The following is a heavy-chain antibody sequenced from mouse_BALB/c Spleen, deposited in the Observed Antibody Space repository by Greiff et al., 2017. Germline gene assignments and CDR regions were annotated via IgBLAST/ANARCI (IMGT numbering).Heavy chain of an antibody. V-gene: IGHV1-7*01. D-gene: IGHD2-12*01. CDR3: AREEDYYSFFAY. CDR2: INPSTGYT. J-gene: IGHJ3*01. CDR1: GYTFTSYW. Sequence: QVQLQQSGAELAKPGASVKMSCKASGYTFTSYWMHWVKQRPGQGLEWIGNINPSTGYTEYNQKFKDKATLTADKSSSTAYMQLSSLTSEDSAVYYCAREEDYYSFFAYWGQGTLVTVSA.